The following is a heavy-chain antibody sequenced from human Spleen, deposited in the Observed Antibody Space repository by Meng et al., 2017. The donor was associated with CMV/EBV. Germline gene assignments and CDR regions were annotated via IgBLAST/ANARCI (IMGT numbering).Heavy chain of an antibody. CDR3: ARYSSSWYYFDY. D-gene: IGHD6-13*01. Sequence: SKASGYTFTGYYMHWVRQAPGQGLEWMGWINPNSGGTNYAQTFQGRVTMTRDTSISTAYMELSRLRSDDTAVYYCARYSSSWYYFDYWGQGTLVTVSS. CDR2: INPNSGGT. J-gene: IGHJ4*02. V-gene: IGHV1-2*02. CDR1: GYTFTGYY.